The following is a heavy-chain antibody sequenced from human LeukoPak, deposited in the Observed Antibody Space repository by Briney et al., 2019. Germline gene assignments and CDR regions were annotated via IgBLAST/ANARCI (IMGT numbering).Heavy chain of an antibody. Sequence: GSLRLSCAASGFTFSDHYVDWVRQSPGKGLEWIAEIDHRGDTNYNPSVKSRVTISVDTSKNQFSLKVRSLSAADTAVYYCARGATISETGYFDFWGQGTLVTVSS. D-gene: IGHD5-24*01. V-gene: IGHV4-34*01. CDR1: GFTFSDHY. CDR3: ARGATISETGYFDF. CDR2: IDHRGDT. J-gene: IGHJ4*03.